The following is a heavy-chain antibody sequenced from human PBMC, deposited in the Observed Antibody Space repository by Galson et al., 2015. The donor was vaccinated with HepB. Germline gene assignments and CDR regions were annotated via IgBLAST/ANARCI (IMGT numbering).Heavy chain of an antibody. D-gene: IGHD6-13*01. CDR2: INIGNGNK. CDR1: GSTFTTYN. J-gene: IGHJ4*02. CDR3: VRGGLTAALDY. Sequence: SVKVSCKASGSTFTTYNLHWVRQAPGQRLEWMGWINIGNGNKKYSQEFQDRVTTTGDASASTGYMELSSPRSEDTAMYYCVRGGLTAALDYWGQGTLVTVSS. V-gene: IGHV1-3*04.